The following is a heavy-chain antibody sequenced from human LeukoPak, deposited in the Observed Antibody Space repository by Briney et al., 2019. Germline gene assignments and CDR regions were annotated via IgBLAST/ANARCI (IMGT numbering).Heavy chain of an antibody. Sequence: SVKLSCKASGATFTSYAISWVRQAPGQGLEWMGGIIPIFGTANYAQKFQGRVTITADKSTSTAYMELSRLRSDDTAVYYCAREGPYYDIPTVLVSPQFDYWGQGTLVTVSS. CDR1: GATFTSYA. V-gene: IGHV1-69*06. CDR2: IIPIFGTA. D-gene: IGHD3-9*01. J-gene: IGHJ4*02. CDR3: AREGPYYDIPTVLVSPQFDY.